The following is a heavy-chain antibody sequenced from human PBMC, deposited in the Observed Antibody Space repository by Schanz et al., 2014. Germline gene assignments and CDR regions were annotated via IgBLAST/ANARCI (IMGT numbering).Heavy chain of an antibody. J-gene: IGHJ4*02. V-gene: IGHV1-46*03. CDR3: ARGGFFDSTSFDS. D-gene: IGHD2-2*01. CDR2: INPSSGTT. Sequence: QVQLVQSGAEVKKPGASVKVSCKASGYTFTSYYMHWVRQAPGQGLEWMGKINPSSGTTRIAQNFQGRLTVTRDTSTSTVNMELSSLRSEDTAVYYCARGGFFDSTSFDSWGQGTLVTDSS. CDR1: GYTFTSYY.